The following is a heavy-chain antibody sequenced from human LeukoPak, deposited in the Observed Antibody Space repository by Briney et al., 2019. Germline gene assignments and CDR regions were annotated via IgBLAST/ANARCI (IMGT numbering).Heavy chain of an antibody. D-gene: IGHD1-1*01. CDR3: ARDWVTTTGLKYYYYMDV. J-gene: IGHJ6*03. CDR2: ISSSSGYI. CDR1: GFTFSSYS. Sequence: GGSLRLSCAASGFTFSSYSMNWVRQAPGKGLEWVSYISSSSGYIYYADSVKGRFTISRDNAKNSLYLQMNSLRAEDTAVYYCARDWVTTTGLKYYYYMDVWGKGTTVTVSS. V-gene: IGHV3-21*05.